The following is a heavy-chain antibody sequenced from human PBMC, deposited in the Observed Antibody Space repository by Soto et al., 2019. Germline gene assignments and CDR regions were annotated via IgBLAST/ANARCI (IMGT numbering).Heavy chain of an antibody. V-gene: IGHV1-69*02. D-gene: IGHD5-12*01. CDR3: ARGGVATKYYYYYYYMDV. J-gene: IGHJ6*03. CDR1: GGTFSSYT. CDR2: IIPILGIA. Sequence: QVQLVQSGAEVKKPGSSVKVSCKASGGTFSSYTISWVRQAPGQGLEWMGRIIPILGIANYAQKFQGRVTNTADKSTSTAYMELSSLRSEDTAVYYCARGGVATKYYYYYYYMDVWGKGTTVTVSS.